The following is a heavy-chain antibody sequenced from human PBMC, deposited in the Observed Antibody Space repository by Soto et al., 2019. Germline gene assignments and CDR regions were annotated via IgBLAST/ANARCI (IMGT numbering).Heavy chain of an antibody. D-gene: IGHD1-1*01. Sequence: ASVKVSCKASGYTFTTHAMHWVRQAPGQSLEWMGWINGGTGQTKHSQRFQGRVNITKDTSASTAYMELSSLRSEDTAVYYCARGKGMEENYYYYGLDIWGQGTTVTVSS. J-gene: IGHJ6*02. V-gene: IGHV1-3*01. CDR2: INGGTGQT. CDR1: GYTFTTHA. CDR3: ARGKGMEENYYYYGLDI.